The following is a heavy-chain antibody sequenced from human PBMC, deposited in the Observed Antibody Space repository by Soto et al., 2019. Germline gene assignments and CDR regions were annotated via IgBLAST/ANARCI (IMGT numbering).Heavy chain of an antibody. D-gene: IGHD6-13*01. V-gene: IGHV3-23*01. CDR3: AKDQRGYSSTARIDY. J-gene: IGHJ4*02. CDR2: ISGSGGST. CDR1: GFTFSSYA. Sequence: EVQLLESGGDLVQPGGSLRLSCAASGFTFSSYAMSWVRQAPGKGLEWVSSISGSGGSTYYADSVKGRFTISRDNSKNTLYLQMNSLRAEDTAVYYCAKDQRGYSSTARIDYWGQGTLVTVSS.